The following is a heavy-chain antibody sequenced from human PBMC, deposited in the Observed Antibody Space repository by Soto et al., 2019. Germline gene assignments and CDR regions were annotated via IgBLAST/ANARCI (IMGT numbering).Heavy chain of an antibody. Sequence: EVQLLESGGGLVQPGGSLRLSCAASGFTFSSYAMSWVRQAPGKGLEWVSSFSGSGDNTDYADSVKGRFTISRDNSKNRLYMKLNSLRAEDTAVYYCAKVRYDILTGYPIQYGMDVWGQGTTVTGSS. V-gene: IGHV3-23*01. CDR3: AKVRYDILTGYPIQYGMDV. D-gene: IGHD3-9*01. J-gene: IGHJ6*02. CDR2: FSGSGDNT. CDR1: GFTFSSYA.